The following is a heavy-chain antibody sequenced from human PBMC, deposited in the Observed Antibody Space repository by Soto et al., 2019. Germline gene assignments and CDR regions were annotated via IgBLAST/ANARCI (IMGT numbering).Heavy chain of an antibody. J-gene: IGHJ4*02. CDR2: LYSGGAT. V-gene: IGHV3-53*04. CDR3: LRGRYGSQIH. CDR1: GFIVSSNY. Sequence: EVRLVESGGGLVQPGGSLRLSCAASGFIVSSNYMTWVRQAPGKGLEWVSLLYSGGATHYAASVKGRFTISSHSSQNTLFLQMNSLCTEDTATYYCLRGRYGSQIHWGQGTKVTVSS. D-gene: IGHD3-10*01.